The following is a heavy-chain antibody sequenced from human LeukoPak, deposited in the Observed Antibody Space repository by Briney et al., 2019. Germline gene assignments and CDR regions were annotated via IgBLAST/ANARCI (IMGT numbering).Heavy chain of an antibody. Sequence: SETLSLTCTVSGGAISSGDYYWSWSRQPPGEGGEWIGYIYYSGSTYYHPSLTRRVTISVDTCKNQFSLKLSSVTAADSAVYYCARDVHDFWSGYERIGGMDVWGQGTTVTVSS. J-gene: IGHJ6*02. V-gene: IGHV4-30-4*01. CDR2: IYYSGST. D-gene: IGHD3-3*01. CDR3: ARDVHDFWSGYERIGGMDV. CDR1: GGAISSGDYY.